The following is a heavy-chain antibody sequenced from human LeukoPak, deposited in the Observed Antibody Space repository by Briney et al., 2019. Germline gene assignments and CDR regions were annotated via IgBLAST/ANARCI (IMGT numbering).Heavy chain of an antibody. CDR3: ARGGPYWYFDL. Sequence: PSETLSLTCTVSGGSISSYYWSWIRQPPGKGLEWIGYIYYSGSTNYNPSLKSRVTISVDRSKNQFSLKLSSVTAADTAVYYCARGGPYWYFDLWGRGTLVTVSS. V-gene: IGHV4-59*12. J-gene: IGHJ2*01. CDR1: GGSISSYY. CDR2: IYYSGST.